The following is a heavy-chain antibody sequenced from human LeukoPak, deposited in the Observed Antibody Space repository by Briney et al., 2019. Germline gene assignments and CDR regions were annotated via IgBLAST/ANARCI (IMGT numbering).Heavy chain of an antibody. D-gene: IGHD2-15*01. CDR2: INNDGSGT. CDR3: VRGGESTWS. CDR1: GFTFSSYW. Sequence: GGSLRLSCAASGFTFSSYWMHWVRQAPGKGPVWVSRINNDGSGTTYADSVKGRFTISRDDAKNTLYLQMNSLRAGDTAVYYCVRGGESTWSWGQGTLVTVSS. V-gene: IGHV3-74*01. J-gene: IGHJ5*02.